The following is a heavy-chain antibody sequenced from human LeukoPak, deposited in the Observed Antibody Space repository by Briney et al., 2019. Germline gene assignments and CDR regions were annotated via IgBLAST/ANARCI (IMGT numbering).Heavy chain of an antibody. CDR1: GFTFSSYA. CDR2: ISGSGSDT. D-gene: IGHD4-17*01. CDR3: AKDPNGDYIGTFDI. J-gene: IGHJ3*02. Sequence: GGSLRLSCAASGFTFSSYAMSWVRQAPGKGPEWVSSISGSGSDTQYAASVQGRFTISGDNSKNTLYLQMNSLRAEDTALYYCAKDPNGDYIGTFDIWGQGTMVTVSS. V-gene: IGHV3-23*01.